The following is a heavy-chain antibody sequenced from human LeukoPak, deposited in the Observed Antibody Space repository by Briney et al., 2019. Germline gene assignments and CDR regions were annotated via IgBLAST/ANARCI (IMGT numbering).Heavy chain of an antibody. CDR2: IRYDGSTK. D-gene: IGHD6-25*01. CDR1: GFTFRTYG. Sequence: GGSLRLSCAASGFTFRTYGMHWVRQAPGKGLEWVAFIRYDGSTKYSADSVKGRFTISRDNSKNTLYLQMNSLRVEDTAVYYCARGQRVFDYWGQGTLVTVSS. J-gene: IGHJ4*02. CDR3: ARGQRVFDY. V-gene: IGHV3-30*02.